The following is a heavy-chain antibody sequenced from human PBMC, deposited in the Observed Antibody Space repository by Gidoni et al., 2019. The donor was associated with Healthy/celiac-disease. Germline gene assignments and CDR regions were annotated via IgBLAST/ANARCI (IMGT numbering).Heavy chain of an antibody. J-gene: IGHJ5*02. D-gene: IGHD3-10*01. CDR1: GFTFSSYA. CDR3: ARGPGQRITMVRGVIIKGWFDP. CDR2: ISYDGSNK. Sequence: QVQLVESGGGVVQPGRSLRLSCAASGFTFSSYAMHWFRQAPGKGLEWVAVISYDGSNKYYADSVKGRFTISRDNSKNTLYLQMNSLRAEDTAVYYCARGPGQRITMVRGVIIKGWFDPWGQGTLVTVSS. V-gene: IGHV3-30*04.